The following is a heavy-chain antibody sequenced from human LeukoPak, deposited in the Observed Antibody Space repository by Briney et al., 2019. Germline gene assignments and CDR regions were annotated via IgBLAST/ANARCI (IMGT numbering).Heavy chain of an antibody. J-gene: IGHJ4*02. Sequence: GGSLRLSCAASGFTFSNYGMHWVRQAPGEGLEWVTFIRSDGSNKYYADSVKGRFTISRDNAKNSLYLQMNSLRAEDTAVYYCARAMIVVVAFDYWGQGTLVTVSS. D-gene: IGHD3-22*01. CDR3: ARAMIVVVAFDY. CDR2: IRSDGSNK. V-gene: IGHV3-30*02. CDR1: GFTFSNYG.